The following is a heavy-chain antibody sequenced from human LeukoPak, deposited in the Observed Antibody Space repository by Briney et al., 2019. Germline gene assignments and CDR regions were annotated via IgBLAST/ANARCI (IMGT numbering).Heavy chain of an antibody. CDR1: GGSISSGGYY. CDR2: IYYSGST. V-gene: IGHV4-30-4*08. CDR3: SRTIVIGSPFFDY. J-gene: IGHJ4*02. D-gene: IGHD2/OR15-2a*01. Sequence: PSQTLSLTCTVSGGSISSGGYYWSWIRQHPGKGLEWIGYIYYSGSTCYNPSLKSRATISVDTSKNQFSLKLSSVTAADTAVYYCSRTIVIGSPFFDYWGQGILVTVSS.